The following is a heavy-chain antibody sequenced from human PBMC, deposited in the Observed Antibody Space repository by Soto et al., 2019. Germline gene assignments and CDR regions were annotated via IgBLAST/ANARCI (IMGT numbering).Heavy chain of an antibody. D-gene: IGHD5-12*01. Sequence: SETLSLTCTVSGGSISSGDYYWSWIRQPPGKGLEWIGYIYYSGSTYYNPPLKSRVTISVDTSKNQFSLKLSSVTAADTAVYYCAREATVRSLDIVATTFDYWGQGTLVTVSS. V-gene: IGHV4-30-4*01. CDR1: GGSISSGDYY. CDR3: AREATVRSLDIVATTFDY. J-gene: IGHJ4*02. CDR2: IYYSGST.